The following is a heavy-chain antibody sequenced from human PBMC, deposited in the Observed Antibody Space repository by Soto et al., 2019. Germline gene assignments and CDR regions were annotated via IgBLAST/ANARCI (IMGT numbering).Heavy chain of an antibody. V-gene: IGHV1-69*13. CDR2: IIPIFGTA. D-gene: IGHD5-18*01. CDR3: ATSPIGYGFPYYFDY. CDR1: GGTFSSYA. Sequence: ASVKVSCKXSGGTFSSYAISWVRQAPGQGLEWTGGIIPIFGTANYAQKFQGRVTITADESTSTAYMELSSLRSEDTAVYYCATSPIGYGFPYYFDYWGQGTLVTVSS. J-gene: IGHJ4*02.